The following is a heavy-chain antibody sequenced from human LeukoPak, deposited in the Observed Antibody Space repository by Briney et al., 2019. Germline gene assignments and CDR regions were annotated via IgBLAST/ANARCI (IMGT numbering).Heavy chain of an antibody. CDR3: ARDYGPSYYYDSSGYLGY. V-gene: IGHV1-2*02. CDR1: GYTFTAYY. J-gene: IGHJ4*02. Sequence: ASVKVSCKASGYTFTAYYVHWVRQAPGQGLEWMGWINPNGGGTNYAQKFQGRVTMTRDTSTSTVYMELSSLRSEDTAVYCCARDYGPSYYYDSSGYLGYWGQGTLVTVSS. CDR2: INPNGGGT. D-gene: IGHD3-22*01.